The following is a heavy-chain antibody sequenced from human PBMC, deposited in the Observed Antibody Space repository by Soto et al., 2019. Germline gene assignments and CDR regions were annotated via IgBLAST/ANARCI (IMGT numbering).Heavy chain of an antibody. V-gene: IGHV1-18*01. Sequence: QVQLVQSGAEVKKPGASVKVSCKASGYTFTSYGISWGRQAPGQGLEWMGWISAYNGNTNYAQKLQGRVTMTKDTTTSTAYMKLRRPRPDKTAVYYWPGVSGSRWYPFDYWCQGTMVTVSS. CDR2: ISAYNGNT. CDR3: PGVSGSRWYPFDY. D-gene: IGHD6-13*01. J-gene: IGHJ4*02. CDR1: GYTFTSYG.